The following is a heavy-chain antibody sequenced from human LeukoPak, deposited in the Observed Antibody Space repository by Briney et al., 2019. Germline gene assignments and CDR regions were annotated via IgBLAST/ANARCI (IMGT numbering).Heavy chain of an antibody. D-gene: IGHD2-2*01. Sequence: GGSLRLSCAASEFTFSNYIMNWVRQAPGKGLEWVSYISSSGQTIYYADSVKGRFTISRDNAKNSLYLQMNSLRVEDTAVYYCARAAGGVVPAAIGGGAEIDYWGQGTLVTVSS. V-gene: IGHV3-48*01. J-gene: IGHJ4*02. CDR2: ISSSGQTI. CDR3: ARAAGGVVPAAIGGGAEIDY. CDR1: EFTFSNYI.